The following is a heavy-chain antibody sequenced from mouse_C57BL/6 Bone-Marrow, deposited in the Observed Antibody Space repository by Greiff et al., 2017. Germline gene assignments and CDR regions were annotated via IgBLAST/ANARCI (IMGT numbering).Heavy chain of an antibody. CDR1: GYTFTSYW. Sequence: QVQLQQPGAELVKPGASVKLSCKASGYTFTSYWMQWVKQRPGQGLEWIGEIDPSDSYTNYNQKFKGKATLTVDKSSSTSYMQLSILTSEYSAVYYCARCPFYYYGSLDYWGQGTTLTVSS. J-gene: IGHJ2*01. CDR2: IDPSDSYT. V-gene: IGHV1-50*01. CDR3: ARCPFYYYGSLDY. D-gene: IGHD1-1*01.